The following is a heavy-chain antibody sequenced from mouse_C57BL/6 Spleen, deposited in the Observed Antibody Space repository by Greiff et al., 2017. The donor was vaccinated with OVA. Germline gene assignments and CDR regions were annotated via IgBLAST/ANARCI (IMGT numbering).Heavy chain of an antibody. J-gene: IGHJ4*01. CDR2: IHPNSGST. D-gene: IGHD2-1*01. Sequence: QVQLQQPGAELVKPGASVKLSCKASGYTFTSYWMHWVKQRPGQGLEWIGMIHPNSGSTNYNEKFKSKATLTVDKSSSTAYMQLSSLTSEDSAVYYCARYYGNYGGYYAMDYWGQGTSVTVSS. CDR3: ARYYGNYGGYYAMDY. CDR1: GYTFTSYW. V-gene: IGHV1-64*01.